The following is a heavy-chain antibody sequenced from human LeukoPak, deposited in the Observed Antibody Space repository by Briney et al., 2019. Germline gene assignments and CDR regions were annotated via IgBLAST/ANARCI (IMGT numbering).Heavy chain of an antibody. CDR1: GYSFTSYW. CDR3: ARGLYDYVWGSYRPPPGYYFDY. CDR2: IYPGDSDT. J-gene: IGHJ4*02. Sequence: GESLKISCKGSGYSFTSYWIGWVRQMPGKGLEWMGIIYPGDSDTRYSPSFQGQVTTSAGKSISTAYLQWSSLKASDTAMYYCARGLYDYVWGSYRPPPGYYFDYWGQGTLVTVSS. D-gene: IGHD3-16*02. V-gene: IGHV5-51*01.